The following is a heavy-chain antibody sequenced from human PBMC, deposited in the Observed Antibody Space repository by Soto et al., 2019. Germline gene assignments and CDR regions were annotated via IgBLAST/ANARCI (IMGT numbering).Heavy chain of an antibody. Sequence: GASVKVSCKASGGTFSSYTISWVRQAPGQGLEWMGRIIPISGIANYAQKFQGRVTITRNKSISTAYMELSSLRSEDTAVYYCARLLVRGVIRATFDIWGQGTMVTVSS. CDR1: GGTFSSYT. D-gene: IGHD3-10*01. J-gene: IGHJ3*02. CDR3: ARLLVRGVIRATFDI. V-gene: IGHV1-69*02. CDR2: IIPISGIA.